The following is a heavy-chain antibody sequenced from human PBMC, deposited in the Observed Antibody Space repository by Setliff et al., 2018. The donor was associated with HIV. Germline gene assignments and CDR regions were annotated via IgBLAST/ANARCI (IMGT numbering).Heavy chain of an antibody. J-gene: IGHJ4*02. CDR3: ARADSSNWYHVDY. CDR2: VIPIFGAA. CDR1: GGTLNTFA. Sequence: GASVKVSCKASGGTLNTFALSWVRQTPGQGLEWMGGVIPIFGAANYAQKFQARVTITTDESTNTAYMELSSLRSEDTAVYYCARADSSNWYHVDYWGQGTLVTVSS. V-gene: IGHV1-69*05. D-gene: IGHD6-13*01.